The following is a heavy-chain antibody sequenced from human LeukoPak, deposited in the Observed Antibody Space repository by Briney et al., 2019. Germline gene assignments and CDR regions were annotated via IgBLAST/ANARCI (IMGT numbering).Heavy chain of an antibody. D-gene: IGHD3-10*01. Sequence: PSGTLSLTRAVYGGSFRGYYWSWIRQPPGKGLEWIGDINHSGSTNYNPSHKSRVTISVDTSKNQFSLNLSSVTAADTAMYCCARASGGDGSGRLWGQGTRVTVSS. J-gene: IGHJ4*02. CDR1: GGSFRGYY. V-gene: IGHV4-34*01. CDR2: INHSGST. CDR3: ARASGGDGSGRL.